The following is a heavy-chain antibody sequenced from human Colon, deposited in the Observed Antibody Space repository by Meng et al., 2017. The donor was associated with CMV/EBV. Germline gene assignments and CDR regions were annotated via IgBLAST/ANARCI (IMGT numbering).Heavy chain of an antibody. V-gene: IGHV2-5*02. Sequence: SLNTSGVGVGWIRQPPGRALEWLALIYWDDEKLYRPSLKSRLTITKDTSKNQVVLTMTNMDPVDTATYYCAHRPLWFGERLSGWFDPWDQGTLVTVSS. CDR2: IYWDDEK. CDR3: AHRPLWFGERLSGWFDP. D-gene: IGHD3-10*01. J-gene: IGHJ5*02. CDR1: SLNTSGVG.